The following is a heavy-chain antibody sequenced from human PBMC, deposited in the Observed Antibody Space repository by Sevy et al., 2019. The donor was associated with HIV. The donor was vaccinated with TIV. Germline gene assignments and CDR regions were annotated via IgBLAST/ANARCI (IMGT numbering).Heavy chain of an antibody. CDR3: ARDRCSGGSCYSLVSYYYYYMDV. V-gene: IGHV1-2*02. CDR2: INPNSGGT. Sequence: ASVKVSCKASGYTFTGYYMHWVRQAPGQGLEWMGWINPNSGGTNYAQKFQGRVTMTRDTSISTAYMELSRLRSDDTAVYYCARDRCSGGSCYSLVSYYYYYMDVWGKGTTVPVSS. J-gene: IGHJ6*03. CDR1: GYTFTGYY. D-gene: IGHD2-15*01.